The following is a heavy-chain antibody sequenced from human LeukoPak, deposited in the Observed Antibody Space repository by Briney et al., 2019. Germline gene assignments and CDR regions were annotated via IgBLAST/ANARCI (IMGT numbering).Heavy chain of an antibody. CDR1: GGGTFSGYF. J-gene: IGHJ4*02. V-gene: IGHV4-34*01. D-gene: IGHD5-12*01. CDR2: INHSGIS. CDR3: ARGYRTASPRVDY. Sequence: PSETLSLTCSVSGGGTFSGYFWSWFRQAPGEGLEWIGEINHSGISHNNPSLKSRVTLFVDTSKKQFSLRLTSVTAADTAVYFCARGYRTASPRVDYWGQGTLVSVSS.